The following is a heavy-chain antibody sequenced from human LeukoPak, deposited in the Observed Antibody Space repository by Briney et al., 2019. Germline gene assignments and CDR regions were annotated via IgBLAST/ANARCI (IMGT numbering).Heavy chain of an antibody. D-gene: IGHD6-13*01. J-gene: IGHJ3*02. CDR1: GGSISSYY. Sequence: PSETLSLTCTVSGGSISSYYWSWIRQPPGKGLEWIGYIYYSGSTNYNPSLKTRVTISVDTSKNQFSLKLSSVTAADTAVYYCARNPQPPWAFDIWGQGTMVTVSS. CDR2: IYYSGST. V-gene: IGHV4-59*08. CDR3: ARNPQPPWAFDI.